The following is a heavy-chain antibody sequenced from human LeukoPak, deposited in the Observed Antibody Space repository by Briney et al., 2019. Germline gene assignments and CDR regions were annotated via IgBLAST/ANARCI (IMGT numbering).Heavy chain of an antibody. Sequence: SETLSLTCTVSGGSISNYYWSWIRQPPGKGLEWIGYIYYSGYTNYNPSLKSRVTISVDTSKNQFSLKLSSVTAADTAVYYCARTTMVRGTYYMDVWGKGTTVAISS. D-gene: IGHD3-10*01. CDR1: GGSISNYY. CDR2: IYYSGYT. J-gene: IGHJ6*03. V-gene: IGHV4-59*01. CDR3: ARTTMVRGTYYMDV.